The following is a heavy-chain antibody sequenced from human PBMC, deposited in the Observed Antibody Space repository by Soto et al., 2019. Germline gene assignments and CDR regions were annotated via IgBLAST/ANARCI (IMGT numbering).Heavy chain of an antibody. CDR2: IYYSWNS. CDR1: GSSISNGYYY. J-gene: IGHJ6*02. CDR3: ASSSLYGMLV. V-gene: IGHV4-30-4*01. Sequence: PSQTLSLTCSVSGSSISNGYYYWSCIRQPPWNGLSSIWNIYYSWNSYYIPTVKSRLILSPDTSKKHLSLKVGSVTAADTAVYHCASSSLYGMLVSRPGTPVAVSS.